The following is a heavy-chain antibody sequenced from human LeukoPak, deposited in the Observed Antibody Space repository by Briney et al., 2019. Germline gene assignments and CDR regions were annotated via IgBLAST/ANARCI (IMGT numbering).Heavy chain of an antibody. CDR1: GFTFSSYG. Sequence: GGSLRLSCAASGFTFSSYGMHWVRQAPGKGLEWVAVIWYDGSNKYYADSVKGRFTISRDNSKNTLYLQMNSLRAEDTAVYCCARDRSAVALPDYWGQGTLVTVSS. V-gene: IGHV3-33*01. D-gene: IGHD6-19*01. CDR3: ARDRSAVALPDY. CDR2: IWYDGSNK. J-gene: IGHJ4*02.